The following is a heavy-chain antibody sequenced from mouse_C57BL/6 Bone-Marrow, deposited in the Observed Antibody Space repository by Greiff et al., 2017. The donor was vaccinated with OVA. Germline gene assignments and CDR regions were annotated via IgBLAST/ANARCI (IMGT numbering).Heavy chain of an antibody. Sequence: EVQLQQSGAELVRPGASVKLSCTASGFNIKDDYMHWVKQRPEQGLEWIGWIDPENGDTEYASKFQGKATITADTSSNTAYLQLSSLTSEDTAVYYCTLYYGSDWFAYWGQGTLVTVSA. V-gene: IGHV14-4*01. CDR3: TLYYGSDWFAY. J-gene: IGHJ3*01. CDR2: IDPENGDT. D-gene: IGHD2-2*01. CDR1: GFNIKDDY.